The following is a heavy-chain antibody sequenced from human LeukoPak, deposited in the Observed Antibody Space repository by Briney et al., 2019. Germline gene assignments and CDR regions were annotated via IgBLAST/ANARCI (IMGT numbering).Heavy chain of an antibody. V-gene: IGHV4-34*01. Sequence: PSETLSLTCAVCGGSFSGYYWSWIRQPPGKGLEWIGEINHSGSTNYNPSLKSRVTISVDTSKNQFSLKLSSVTAADTAVYYCARGRGYGGNSLNSYFDYWGQGTLVTVPS. CDR3: ARGRGYGGNSLNSYFDY. CDR2: INHSGST. J-gene: IGHJ4*02. CDR1: GGSFSGYY. D-gene: IGHD4-23*01.